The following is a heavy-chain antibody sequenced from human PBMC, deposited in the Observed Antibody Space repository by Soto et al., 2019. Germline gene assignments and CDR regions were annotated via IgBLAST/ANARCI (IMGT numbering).Heavy chain of an antibody. V-gene: IGHV4-59*11. Sequence: PSETLSLTCTVSGGSISSHSWNWIRQPPGKGLEWIGYIYYSGSTNYNPSLKSRVTISVDTSKNQFSLKLSSVTAADTAVYFCARLHNSSDWTDFDFWGQGTRVTVSS. J-gene: IGHJ4*02. D-gene: IGHD6-19*01. CDR1: GGSISSHS. CDR2: IYYSGST. CDR3: ARLHNSSDWTDFDF.